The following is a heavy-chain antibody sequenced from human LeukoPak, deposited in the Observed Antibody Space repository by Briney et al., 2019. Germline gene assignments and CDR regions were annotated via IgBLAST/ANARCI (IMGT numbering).Heavy chain of an antibody. D-gene: IGHD2-2*01. J-gene: IGHJ5*02. Sequence: SETLSLTCAVYGGSFRGYYWSWIRQPPGKGLEWIGEINHSGSTNYNPSLNSRVTISVDTSKNQFSLKLSSVTAADTAVYYCASPLGYCSSTSCQGDWFDPWGQGTLVTVSS. CDR2: INHSGST. V-gene: IGHV4-34*01. CDR1: GGSFRGYY. CDR3: ASPLGYCSSTSCQGDWFDP.